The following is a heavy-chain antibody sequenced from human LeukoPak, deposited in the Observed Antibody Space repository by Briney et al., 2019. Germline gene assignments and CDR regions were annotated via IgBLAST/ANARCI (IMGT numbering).Heavy chain of an antibody. J-gene: IGHJ4*02. CDR2: INHSGST. CDR1: GGSFSGYY. Sequence: PSETLSLTCAVYGGSFSGYYWRWIRQPPGKGLEWIGEINHSGSTNYNPSLKSRVTISVDTSKNQFSLKLSSVTAADTAVYYCARGALWFRELYLDYWGQGTLVTVSS. D-gene: IGHD3-10*01. CDR3: ARGALWFRELYLDY. V-gene: IGHV4-34*01.